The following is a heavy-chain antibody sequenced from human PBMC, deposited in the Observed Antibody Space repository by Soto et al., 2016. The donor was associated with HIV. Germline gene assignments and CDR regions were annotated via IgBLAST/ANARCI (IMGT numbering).Heavy chain of an antibody. CDR2: INSDGSST. Sequence: EVQLVESGGGLVQPGGSLRLSCAASGFTFSSYWMHWVRQAPGKGLVWVSRINSDGSSTNYADSVKGRFTISRDNAKNTLYLQMNSLRAEDTAVYYCARRPSWVRGTSPPPFSVPTPWGQGPWSPSP. V-gene: IGHV3-74*01. D-gene: IGHD3-10*01. CDR3: ARRPSWVRGTSPPPFSVPTP. J-gene: IGHJ5*02. CDR1: GFTFSSYW.